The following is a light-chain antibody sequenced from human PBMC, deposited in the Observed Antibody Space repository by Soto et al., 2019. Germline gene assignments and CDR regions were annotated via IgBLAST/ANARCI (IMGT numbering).Light chain of an antibody. V-gene: IGKV4-1*01. CDR1: QSVLYSSNNKNY. CDR3: QQSYRPLT. CDR2: WAS. J-gene: IGKJ1*01. Sequence: DIVMTQSPDSLAVSLGERATINCKSSQSVLYSSNNKNYLAWYQQKPGQPPKLLIYWASTRESGVPDRFSGSGSGTDFTLTISRLQAEDVAVYYCQQSYRPLTFGQGTKVEIK.